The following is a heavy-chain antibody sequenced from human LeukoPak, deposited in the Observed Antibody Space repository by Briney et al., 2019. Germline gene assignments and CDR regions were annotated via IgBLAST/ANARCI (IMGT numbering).Heavy chain of an antibody. CDR3: AKVRYDSSGFYSYFEY. CDR2: ISYDGTHE. J-gene: IGHJ4*02. D-gene: IGHD3-22*01. CDR1: GFTFSSYT. V-gene: IGHV3-30-3*01. Sequence: GGSPRLSCAVSGFTFSSYTIHWVRQAPGKGLEWVALISYDGTHEYYADSVKGRLTISRDNSKNTLYLQMNSLRVEDTAVYYCAKVRYDSSGFYSYFEYWGQGTLVTVSS.